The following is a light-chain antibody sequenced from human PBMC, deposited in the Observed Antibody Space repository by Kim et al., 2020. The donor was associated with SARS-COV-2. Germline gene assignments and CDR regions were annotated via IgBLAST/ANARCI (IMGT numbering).Light chain of an antibody. Sequence: ASVGDRVTINCRASQGISSDLAWYQQKPGKGPKLLIYAASTLQSGVPSRFSGSGSGTEFTLTISSLQPEDFATYYCQQVNTYPITFGQGTRLEIK. CDR1: QGISSD. J-gene: IGKJ5*01. CDR3: QQVNTYPIT. V-gene: IGKV1-9*01. CDR2: AAS.